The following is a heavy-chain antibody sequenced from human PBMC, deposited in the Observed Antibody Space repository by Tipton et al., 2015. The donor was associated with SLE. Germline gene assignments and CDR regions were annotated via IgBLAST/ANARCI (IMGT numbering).Heavy chain of an antibody. D-gene: IGHD4-17*01. V-gene: IGHV4-34*01. CDR3: ARVTTVTTDYYYGMDV. CDR2: INHSGST. J-gene: IGHJ6*02. Sequence: TLSLTCAVYGGSFSGYYWSWIRQPPVKGLEWIGEINHSGSTNYNPSLKSRVTISVDTSKNQFSLKLSSVTAADTAVYYCARVTTVTTDYYYGMDVWGQGTTVTVSS. CDR1: GGSFSGYY.